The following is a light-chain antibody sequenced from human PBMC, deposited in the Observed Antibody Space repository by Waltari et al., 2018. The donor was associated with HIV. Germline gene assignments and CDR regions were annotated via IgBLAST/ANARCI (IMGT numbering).Light chain of an antibody. Sequence: EVVMTQSPATLSVSPGDSATLSCRASRNIKNNLAWYQQNPGQAPRLLIHGASTAASGVAGRFSGSGSGTDFTLTISSLQSEDIAVYYCQQYYDGPRTFGQGTKV. J-gene: IGKJ1*01. V-gene: IGKV3D-15*01. CDR2: GAS. CDR3: QQYYDGPRT. CDR1: RNIKNN.